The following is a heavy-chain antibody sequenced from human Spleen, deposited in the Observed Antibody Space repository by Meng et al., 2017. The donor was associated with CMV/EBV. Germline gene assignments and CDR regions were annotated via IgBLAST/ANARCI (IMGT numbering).Heavy chain of an antibody. J-gene: IGHJ5*02. V-gene: IGHV3-30*02. Sequence: GESLKISCAASGFTFSSYAMHWVRQAPGKGLEWVAFIRYDGSNKYYADSVKGRYTISRDNSKNTLYLQMNSLRAEDTAVYYCAKSPVWGYNWFDPWGQGTLVTVSS. D-gene: IGHD3-16*01. CDR1: GFTFSSYA. CDR3: AKSPVWGYNWFDP. CDR2: IRYDGSNK.